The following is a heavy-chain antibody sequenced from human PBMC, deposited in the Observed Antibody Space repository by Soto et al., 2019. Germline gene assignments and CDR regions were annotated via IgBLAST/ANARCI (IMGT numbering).Heavy chain of an antibody. D-gene: IGHD3-3*01. Sequence: GASVKVSCKASGGTFSSYAISWVRRAPGQGLEWMGGIIPIFGTANYAQKFQGRVTITADESTSTAYMELSSLRSEDTAVYYCATGHYDFWSGASMDVWGQGTTVTVSS. CDR1: GGTFSSYA. J-gene: IGHJ6*02. CDR3: ATGHYDFWSGASMDV. CDR2: IIPIFGTA. V-gene: IGHV1-69*13.